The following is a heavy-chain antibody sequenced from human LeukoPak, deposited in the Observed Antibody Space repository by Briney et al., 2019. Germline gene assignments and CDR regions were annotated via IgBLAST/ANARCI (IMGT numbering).Heavy chain of an antibody. J-gene: IGHJ5*02. CDR1: GFTFSSYA. Sequence: QPGGSLRLSCAASGFTFSSYAMSWVRQAPGKGLEWVSSISGSGGTTYYADSVKGRFTISRDNSKKTLYLQMNSLRAEDTAVYYSAKDRGNYYDTPRFDPWGQGTLVTVSS. D-gene: IGHD3-22*01. V-gene: IGHV3-23*01. CDR3: AKDRGNYYDTPRFDP. CDR2: ISGSGGTT.